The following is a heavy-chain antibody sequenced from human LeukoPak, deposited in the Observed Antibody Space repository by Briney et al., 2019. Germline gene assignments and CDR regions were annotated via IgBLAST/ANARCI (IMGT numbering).Heavy chain of an antibody. CDR1: GFTVSSNY. D-gene: IGHD3-9*01. CDR3: ARGILPNWFDP. Sequence: QPGGSLRLSCAASGFTVSSNYMSWVRQAPGKGLEWVSVIYSGGSTYYADSAKGRFTISRDNSKNTLYLQMNSLRAEDTAVYYCARGILPNWFDPWGQGTLVTVSS. CDR2: IYSGGST. J-gene: IGHJ5*02. V-gene: IGHV3-53*01.